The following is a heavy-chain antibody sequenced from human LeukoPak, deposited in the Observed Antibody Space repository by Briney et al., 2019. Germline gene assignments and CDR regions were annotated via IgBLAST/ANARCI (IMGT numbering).Heavy chain of an antibody. J-gene: IGHJ4*02. Sequence: ASVKVSCKASGYTFTSYGINWVRQAPGQGLEWMGWISAYNGNTNYAQKFQGRVTITADESTSTAYMELSSLRSEDTAVYYCARGGVGDPLDFWGQGTLVTVSS. CDR3: ARGGVGDPLDF. CDR1: GYTFTSYG. V-gene: IGHV1-18*01. CDR2: ISAYNGNT. D-gene: IGHD2-21*01.